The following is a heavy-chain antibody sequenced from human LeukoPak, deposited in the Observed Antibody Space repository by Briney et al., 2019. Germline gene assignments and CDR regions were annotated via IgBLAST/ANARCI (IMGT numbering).Heavy chain of an antibody. CDR2: ITSSSSYI. V-gene: IGHV3-21*01. CDR3: ARAGVYFQYYYFIDV. J-gene: IGHJ6*03. CDR1: GFTFSSYS. Sequence: PGGSLRLSCAASGFTFSSYSMNWVRQAPGKGLEWVSSITSSSSYIYYADSVKGRFTISRHNAKNSLYLQMNNLRAEDTAVYFCARAGVYFQYYYFIDVWGKGTTVTVSS. D-gene: IGHD2-8*01.